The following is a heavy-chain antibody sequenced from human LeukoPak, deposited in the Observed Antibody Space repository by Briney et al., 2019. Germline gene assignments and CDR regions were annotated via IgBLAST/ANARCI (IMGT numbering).Heavy chain of an antibody. V-gene: IGHV3-30*04. D-gene: IGHD6-13*01. CDR1: GFTFSGYA. Sequence: GGSLRLSCAASGFTFSGYAMHWVRQAPGKGLEWVAVISYDGSNKYYAGSVKGRFTISRDNSKNTLYLQMNSLRGEDTAVYYCARDRIAAASTDWFDPWGQGTLVTVSS. CDR2: ISYDGSNK. CDR3: ARDRIAAASTDWFDP. J-gene: IGHJ5*02.